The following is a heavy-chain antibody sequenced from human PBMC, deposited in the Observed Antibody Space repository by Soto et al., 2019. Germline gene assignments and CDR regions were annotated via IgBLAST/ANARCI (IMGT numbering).Heavy chain of an antibody. CDR3: AKGPSPEYSSVNY. Sequence: GSLRLSCAASGFTVSSNYMSWVRQAPGKGLEWVSVIYSGGSTYYADSVKGRFTISRDNSKNTLYLQMNSLRAEDTAVYYCAKGPSPEYSSVNYWGQGTLVTVSS. CDR1: GFTVSSNY. CDR2: IYSGGST. V-gene: IGHV3-53*01. D-gene: IGHD6-19*01. J-gene: IGHJ4*02.